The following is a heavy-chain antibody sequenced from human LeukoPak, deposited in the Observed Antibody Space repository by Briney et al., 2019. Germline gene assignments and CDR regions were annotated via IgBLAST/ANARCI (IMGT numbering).Heavy chain of an antibody. CDR3: ARTSVVVGAAADY. V-gene: IGHV3-21*01. CDR1: GFTFSSYS. D-gene: IGHD1-26*01. CDR2: ISSSSSYI. Sequence: GGSLRLSCAASGFTFSSYSMNWVRQAPGKGLEWVSSISSSSSYIYYADSVKGRFTISRDNAKNSLYLQMNSLRAEDTAVYYCARTSVVVGAAADYWGQGTLVTVSS. J-gene: IGHJ4*02.